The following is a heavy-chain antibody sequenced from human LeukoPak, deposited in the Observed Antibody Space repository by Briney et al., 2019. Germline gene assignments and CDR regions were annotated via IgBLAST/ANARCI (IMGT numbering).Heavy chain of an antibody. CDR2: IFYPGST. V-gene: IGHV4-39*01. D-gene: IGHD6-13*01. CDR1: GGSISSIAYY. CDR3: ARSSDD. Sequence: PSETLSLTCTVSGGSISSIAYYWGWLRQPPGTGLEWIGSIFYPGSTYYKPSLKSRVTISVDTSKNQFSLKLSSVTAAETAVYYCARSSDDWGQGTLVSVFS. J-gene: IGHJ4*02.